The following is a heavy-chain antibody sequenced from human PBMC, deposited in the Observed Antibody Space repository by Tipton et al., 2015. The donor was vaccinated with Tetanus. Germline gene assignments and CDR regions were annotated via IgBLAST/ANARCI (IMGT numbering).Heavy chain of an antibody. CDR3: ARPRENIVVVPAAIHAFDI. J-gene: IGHJ4*02. CDR2: INHSGST. CDR1: GGSFSGYY. V-gene: IGHV4-34*01. D-gene: IGHD2-2*01. Sequence: TLSLTCAVYGGSFSGYYWSWIRQPPGKGLEWIGEINHSGSTNYNPSLKSRVTISVDTSKNQFSLKLSSVTAADTAVYYCARPRENIVVVPAAIHAFDIWGQGTLVTVSS.